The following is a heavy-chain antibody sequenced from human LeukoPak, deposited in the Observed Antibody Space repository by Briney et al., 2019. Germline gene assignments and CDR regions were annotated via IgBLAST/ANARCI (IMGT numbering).Heavy chain of an antibody. CDR2: IIPIFGTA. V-gene: IGHV1-69*13. CDR1: GGTFSSYA. D-gene: IGHD6-19*01. Sequence: GASVKVSCKASGGTFSSYAIRWVRQAPGQGLEWMGGIIPIFGTANYAQKFQGRVTITADESTSTAYMELSSLRSEDTAVYYCAREVGWGLFDYWGQGTLVTVSS. J-gene: IGHJ4*02. CDR3: AREVGWGLFDY.